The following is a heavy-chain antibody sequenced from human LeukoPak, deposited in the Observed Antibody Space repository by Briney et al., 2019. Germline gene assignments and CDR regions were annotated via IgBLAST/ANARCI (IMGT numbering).Heavy chain of an antibody. J-gene: IGHJ6*03. CDR3: AKGYGWEASYYYYYMDV. CDR2: IRYDGSNK. V-gene: IGHV3-30*02. D-gene: IGHD1-26*01. CDR1: GFAFSNHG. Sequence: GSLRLSFAASGFAFSNHGIHLVRQAPGKGLEWVAFIRYDGSNKYYADSVKGRFTISRDNSKNTLYLQMNSLRTEDTAVYYCAKGYGWEASYYYYYMDVWGKGTTVTISS.